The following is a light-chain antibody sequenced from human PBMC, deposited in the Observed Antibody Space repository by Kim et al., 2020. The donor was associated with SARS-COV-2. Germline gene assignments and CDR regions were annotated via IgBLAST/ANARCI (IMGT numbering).Light chain of an antibody. J-gene: IGKJ5*01. V-gene: IGKV1-33*01. CDR2: DSS. CDR1: QDISNH. Sequence: ASVGDQITITCQASQDISNHLNWYQQRPGKAPKLLIYDSSSLESGVPSRFSGSGSGTDFTFTISSLLPEDVATYYCQRYDSLPSTFGQGTRLEIK. CDR3: QRYDSLPST.